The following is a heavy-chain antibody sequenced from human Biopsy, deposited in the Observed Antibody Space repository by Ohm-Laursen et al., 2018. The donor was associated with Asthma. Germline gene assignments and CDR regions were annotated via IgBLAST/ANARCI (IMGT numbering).Heavy chain of an antibody. CDR3: ARASVAASSNWFDP. D-gene: IGHD6-19*01. CDR2: IHYSGST. V-gene: IGHV4-30-4*01. Sequence: TLYLTCTVSGASIKTDDHYWSWLRQPPGKGLEWFGFIHYSGSTSYNPSLKGGVTISVDTSKNQFSLKLSSVTVADTAVYYCARASVAASSNWFDPWGQGTLVTVSS. J-gene: IGHJ5*02. CDR1: GASIKTDDHY.